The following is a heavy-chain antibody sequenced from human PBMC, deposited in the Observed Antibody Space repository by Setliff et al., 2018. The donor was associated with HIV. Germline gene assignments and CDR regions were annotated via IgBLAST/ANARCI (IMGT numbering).Heavy chain of an antibody. Sequence: SETLSLTCTVSGYSISSYSWNWIRQSPGGGLEWIGFIFSSGSTKYNPSLQSRVTMSIDTSKNQFALRLTSLTAADTAVYYCSRRIDDSGSFPDKNWFDTWGQGSLVTVSS. CDR2: IFSSGST. CDR3: SRRIDDSGSFPDKNWFDT. CDR1: GYSISSYS. V-gene: IGHV4-4*09. D-gene: IGHD3-10*01. J-gene: IGHJ5*02.